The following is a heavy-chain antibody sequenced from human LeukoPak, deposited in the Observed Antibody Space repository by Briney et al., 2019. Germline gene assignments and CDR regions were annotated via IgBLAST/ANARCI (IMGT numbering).Heavy chain of an antibody. Sequence: GGSLRLSCAASGFTFDDYAMHWVRQAPGKGLEWVSGISWNSGSIGYADSVKGRFTISRDNSKNTLYLQMNSLSAEDTAVYYCARDYGSGSYFPFIWGQGTLVTVSS. J-gene: IGHJ4*02. D-gene: IGHD3-10*01. CDR2: ISWNSGSI. CDR3: ARDYGSGSYFPFI. V-gene: IGHV3-9*01. CDR1: GFTFDDYA.